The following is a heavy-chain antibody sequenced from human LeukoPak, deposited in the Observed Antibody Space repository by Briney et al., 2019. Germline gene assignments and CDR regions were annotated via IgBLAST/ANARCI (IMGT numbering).Heavy chain of an antibody. CDR1: GESHSRFY. CDR3: ASSLTGYSSSWFLAY. V-gene: IGHV4-34*01. Sequence: PSETLSLTCAVSGESHSRFYWSWIRQSPGRGLEWIGEINHSGSPNYNPSLKSRVTISLDTSKNQFSLGVPSVTAADTAFYFCASSLTGYSSSWFLAYWGPGTLVTVSS. D-gene: IGHD6-13*01. CDR2: INHSGSP. J-gene: IGHJ4*02.